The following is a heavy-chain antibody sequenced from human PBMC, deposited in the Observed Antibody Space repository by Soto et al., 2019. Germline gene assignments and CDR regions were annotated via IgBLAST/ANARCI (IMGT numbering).Heavy chain of an antibody. J-gene: IGHJ6*02. Sequence: VGSVKVSCKASGYTFTSYAMHWVRQAPGQRLEWMGWINAGNGNTKYSQKFQGRVTITRDTSASTAYMELSSLRSEDTAVYYCARDSGSFQPSPIPYYYYGMDVWGQGTTVTVSS. CDR1: GYTFTSYA. V-gene: IGHV1-3*01. CDR2: INAGNGNT. D-gene: IGHD1-26*01. CDR3: ARDSGSFQPSPIPYYYYGMDV.